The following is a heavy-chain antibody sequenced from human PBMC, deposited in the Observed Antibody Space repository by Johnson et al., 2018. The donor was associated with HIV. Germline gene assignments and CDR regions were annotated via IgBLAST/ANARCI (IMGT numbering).Heavy chain of an antibody. CDR1: GFTFDDYG. CDR2: ISWNSGSI. Sequence: VQLVESGGGLVQPGGSLRLSCAASGFTFDDYGMSWVRQAPGKGLEWVSGISWNSGSIGYADSVKGRFTISRDNAKNSLDLQMNSLRAEDTALYYCAKVHSSGAFDVWGQGTMVTVSS. V-gene: IGHV3-9*01. J-gene: IGHJ3*01. D-gene: IGHD6-19*01. CDR3: AKVHSSGAFDV.